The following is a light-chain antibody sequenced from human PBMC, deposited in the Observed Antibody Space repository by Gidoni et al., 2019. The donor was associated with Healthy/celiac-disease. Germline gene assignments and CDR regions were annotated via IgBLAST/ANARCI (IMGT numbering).Light chain of an antibody. Sequence: NFMLTQPHPVSESPGKTVTISCTRSSGSIASNYVQWYQQRPGSSPTTVIYEDNQRPSGVPDRFSGSIDSSSNSASLTISGLKTEDEADYYCQSYDSSSVVFGGGTKLTVL. CDR3: QSYDSSSVV. CDR1: SGSIASNY. V-gene: IGLV6-57*01. J-gene: IGLJ2*01. CDR2: EDN.